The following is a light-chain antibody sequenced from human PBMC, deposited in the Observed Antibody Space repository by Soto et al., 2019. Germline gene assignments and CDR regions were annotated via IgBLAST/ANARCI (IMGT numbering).Light chain of an antibody. CDR1: QVIRND. CDR2: GAS. CDR3: LQDYDYPWT. J-gene: IGKJ1*01. V-gene: IGKV1-6*01. Sequence: AIQMTQSPSSLSASEGDRVTITCRASQVIRNDLGWYQQKPGKAPKVLIYGASTLQSGVPSRFSGSWSGTDFTLTISSLQPEDFATYYCLQDYDYPWTFGQGTKVELK.